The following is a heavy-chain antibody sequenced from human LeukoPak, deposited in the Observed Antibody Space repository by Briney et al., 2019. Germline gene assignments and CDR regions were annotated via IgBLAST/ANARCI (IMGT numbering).Heavy chain of an antibody. J-gene: IGHJ4*02. Sequence: ASVNVSCRASGYIFTDYAILWVRQAPGQRLEWLGWINAGNGHTKYSQNFQGRVTLTRDTSATTASMEMNSLRSEDTALYYCARGRWSATTASYYFDFWGLGTLVTVSS. CDR1: GYIFTDYA. V-gene: IGHV1-3*01. CDR2: INAGNGHT. D-gene: IGHD2-21*02. CDR3: ARGRWSATTASYYFDF.